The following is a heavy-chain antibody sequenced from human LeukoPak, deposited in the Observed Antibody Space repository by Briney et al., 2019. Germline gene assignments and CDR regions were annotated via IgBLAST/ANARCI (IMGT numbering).Heavy chain of an antibody. D-gene: IGHD6-6*01. CDR3: AKALHPSWRYYYGMDV. CDR2: ISYDGSNK. CDR1: GFTFSSYG. V-gene: IGHV3-30*18. Sequence: GRSLRLSCAASGFTFSSYGMHWVRQAPGKGLEWVAVISYDGSNKYYADSVKGRFTISRDSSKNALYLQMNSLRAEDTAVYYCAKALHPSWRYYYGMDVWGKGTTVTVSS. J-gene: IGHJ6*04.